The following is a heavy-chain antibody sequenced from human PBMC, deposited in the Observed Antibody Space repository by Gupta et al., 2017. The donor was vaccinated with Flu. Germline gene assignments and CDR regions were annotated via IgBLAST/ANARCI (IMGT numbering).Heavy chain of an antibody. CDR3: ARDGYSSSSNYYYYYMDV. Sequence: KGLEWVAVIWFDGSNKYYADSVKGRFTISRDTSENTLYLQMNSLRAEDTAVYYCARDGYSSSSNYYYYYMDVWGKGTTVTVSS. V-gene: IGHV3-33*01. CDR2: IWFDGSNK. D-gene: IGHD2-2*03. J-gene: IGHJ6*03.